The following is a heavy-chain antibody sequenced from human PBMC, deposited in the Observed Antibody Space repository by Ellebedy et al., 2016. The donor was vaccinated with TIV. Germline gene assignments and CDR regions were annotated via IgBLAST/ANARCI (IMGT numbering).Heavy chain of an antibody. V-gene: IGHV3-71*01. CDR3: ARGWSTPDS. CDR1: GFTFTNYN. Sequence: PGGSLRLSCVASGFTFTNYNMNCVRQSQGKGLEWVAFIRSKVYGGTTEYAASVKGRFTISRDNAQNTLFLQMNSLRVEDTAVYYCARGWSTPDSWGQGTLVIVSS. J-gene: IGHJ4*02. D-gene: IGHD2-15*01. CDR2: IRSKVYGGTT.